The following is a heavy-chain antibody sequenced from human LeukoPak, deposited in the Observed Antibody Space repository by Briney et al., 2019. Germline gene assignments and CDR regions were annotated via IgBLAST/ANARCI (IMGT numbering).Heavy chain of an antibody. CDR1: DESLSAHY. J-gene: IGHJ4*02. CDR3: TRHGDSGSYSY. CDR2: INHSGST. Sequence: SETLSLTCTVYDESLSAHYWGWIRQSPGKGLEWIGEINHSGSTNYNPSLKSRVTISVDMSKNHFSLHLTSVTAADTAVYYCTRHGDSGSYSYWGQGTLVTVSS. V-gene: IGHV4-34*01. D-gene: IGHD1-26*01.